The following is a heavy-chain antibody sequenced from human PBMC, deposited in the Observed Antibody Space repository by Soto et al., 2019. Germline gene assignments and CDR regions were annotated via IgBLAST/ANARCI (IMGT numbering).Heavy chain of an antibody. CDR3: ARQNNPGYDFWSGPPAYYYGMDV. CDR2: IWYDGSNK. Sequence: QPGGSLRLSCAASGFTFRSYGMHWVRQAPGKGLEWVAVIWYDGSNKYYADSVKGRFTISRDNSKNTLYLQMNSLRAEDTAVYYCARQNNPGYDFWSGPPAYYYGMDVWGQGTTVTVSS. CDR1: GFTFRSYG. J-gene: IGHJ6*02. V-gene: IGHV3-33*01. D-gene: IGHD3-3*01.